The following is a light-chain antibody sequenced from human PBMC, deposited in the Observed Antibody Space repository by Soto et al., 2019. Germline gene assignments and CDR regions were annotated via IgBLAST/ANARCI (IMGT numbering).Light chain of an antibody. CDR2: GTS. V-gene: IGKV3-15*01. CDR1: QSVNSN. CDR3: QQYNNWPRT. J-gene: IGKJ1*01. Sequence: KVLTQSPATLSVSPGERATLSCRASQSVNSNLAWYQQKAGQAPRLLIYGTSTRATGIPARFSGSGSGTDFTLTISSLQFEDFAVYYCQQYNNWPRTFGQGTKVDI.